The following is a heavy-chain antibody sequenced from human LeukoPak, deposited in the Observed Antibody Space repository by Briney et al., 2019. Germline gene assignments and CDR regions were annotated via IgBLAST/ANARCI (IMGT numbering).Heavy chain of an antibody. CDR1: GGSISSYY. J-gene: IGHJ5*02. CDR2: IYYSGST. Sequence: SETLSLTCTVSGGSISSYYWSWIRQPPGKGLGWIGYIYYSGSTNYNPSLKSRVTISVDTSKNQFSLKLSSVTAADTAVYYCARDRLAVAGAQGDWFDPWGQGTLVTVSS. CDR3: ARDRLAVAGAQGDWFDP. D-gene: IGHD6-19*01. V-gene: IGHV4-59*01.